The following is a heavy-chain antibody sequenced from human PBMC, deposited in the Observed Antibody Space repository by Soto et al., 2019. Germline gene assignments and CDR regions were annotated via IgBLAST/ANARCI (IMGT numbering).Heavy chain of an antibody. V-gene: IGHV4-30-4*08. CDR1: GGSISSGGYY. J-gene: IGHJ3*02. CDR3: ARDFSRYYDSSGPFGAFHI. Sequence: SETLSLTCTVSGGSISSGGYYWSWIRQHPGKGLEWIGYIYYSGSTYYNPSLKSRVTISVDTSKNQFSLKLSSVTAADTAVYYCARDFSRYYDSSGPFGAFHIWGQGTMVTVS. D-gene: IGHD3-22*01. CDR2: IYYSGST.